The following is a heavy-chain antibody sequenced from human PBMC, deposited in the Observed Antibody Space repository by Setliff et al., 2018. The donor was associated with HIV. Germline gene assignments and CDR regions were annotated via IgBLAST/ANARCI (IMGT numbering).Heavy chain of an antibody. V-gene: IGHV1-18*01. CDR3: ARDDPIRKEVASGLDY. Sequence: ASVKVSCKASGYAFTMYGITWVRQAPGQGLEWMGWISGYNGKTNYAQNFQGRVTMTTDTSTSTAYMEVRSLRYDDKAVYYCARDDPIRKEVASGLDYWGQGTLVTVSS. D-gene: IGHD3-10*01. J-gene: IGHJ4*02. CDR2: ISGYNGKT. CDR1: GYAFTMYG.